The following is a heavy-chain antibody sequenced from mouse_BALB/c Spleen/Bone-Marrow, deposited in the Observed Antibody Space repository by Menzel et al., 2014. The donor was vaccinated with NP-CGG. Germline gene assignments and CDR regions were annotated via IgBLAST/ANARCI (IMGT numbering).Heavy chain of an antibody. V-gene: IGHV1S81*02. CDR2: INPSNGRT. J-gene: IGHJ2*01. CDR1: GYTFTSYW. Sequence: LQESGAELVKPGASVKLSCKASGYTFTSYWMHWVKQRPGQGLEWIGEINPSNGRTNYNEKFKSKATLTVDKSSSTAYMQLRSLTSVDSAVSYCARCYYGNYFDYWGQGTTLTVSS. D-gene: IGHD2-1*01. CDR3: ARCYYGNYFDY.